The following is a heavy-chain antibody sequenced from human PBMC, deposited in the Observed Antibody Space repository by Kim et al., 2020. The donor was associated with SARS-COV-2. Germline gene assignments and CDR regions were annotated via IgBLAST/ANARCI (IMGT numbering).Heavy chain of an antibody. D-gene: IGHD6-19*01. Sequence: KFQGRVTITRYTSASTAYMGLSSLRSEDTAVYYCARAGIRFIAVAVYFDYWGQGTLVTVSS. V-gene: IGHV1-3*01. CDR3: ARAGIRFIAVAVYFDY. J-gene: IGHJ4*02.